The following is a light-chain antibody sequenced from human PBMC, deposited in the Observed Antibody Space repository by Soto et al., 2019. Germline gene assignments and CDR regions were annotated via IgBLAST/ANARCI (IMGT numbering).Light chain of an antibody. V-gene: IGKV1-5*03. CDR3: QQANSFPLT. Sequence: DIQMTQSPSTLSGSVGDRVTITCRASQSISSWLAWYQQKPGKAPKLLIYKASSLESGVPSRFSGSGSGTEFTLTISRLEPEDFATYYCQQANSFPLTFGGGTKVDI. J-gene: IGKJ4*01. CDR2: KAS. CDR1: QSISSW.